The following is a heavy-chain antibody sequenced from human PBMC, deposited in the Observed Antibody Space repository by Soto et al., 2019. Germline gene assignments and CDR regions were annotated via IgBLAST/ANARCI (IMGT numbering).Heavy chain of an antibody. J-gene: IGHJ6*04. CDR2: ISYDGSNK. Sequence: PGGSLRLSCAASGFTFSSYAMHWVRQAPGKGLEWVAVISYDGSNKYYADSVKGRFTISRDNSKNTLYLQMNSLRAEDTAVYYCARGYYDVWSGLYYYYYGMDVWGKGTTVTVSS. V-gene: IGHV3-30-3*01. CDR1: GFTFSSYA. D-gene: IGHD3-3*01. CDR3: ARGYYDVWSGLYYYYYGMDV.